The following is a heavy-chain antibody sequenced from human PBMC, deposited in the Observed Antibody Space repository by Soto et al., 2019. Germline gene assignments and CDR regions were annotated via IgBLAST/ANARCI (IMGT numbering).Heavy chain of an antibody. CDR3: AKVKRFSYYGMDV. J-gene: IGHJ6*02. Sequence: HPGGSLTLSFSASGFPFSSYAVSWVRPTPGKGPEWISSISGSGSTIYYADSVKGRFTISRDNSKNTLYLQMNSLRAEDTAVYYCAKVKRFSYYGMDVWGQGTTVTVS. D-gene: IGHD3-3*01. CDR1: GFPFSSYA. V-gene: IGHV3-23*01. CDR2: ISGSGSTI.